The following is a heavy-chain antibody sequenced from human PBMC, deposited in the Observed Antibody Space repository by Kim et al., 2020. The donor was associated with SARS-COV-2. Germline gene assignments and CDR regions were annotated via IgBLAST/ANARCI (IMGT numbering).Heavy chain of an antibody. D-gene: IGHD4-17*01. CDR1: GYSISSGYY. CDR2: IYHSGST. CDR3: ARDYGDYGLGYYFDY. V-gene: IGHV4-38-2*02. Sequence: SETLSLTCTVSGYSISSGYYWGWIRQPPGKGLEWIGSIYHSGSTYYNPSLKSRVTISVDTSKNQFSLKLSSVTAADTAVYYCARDYGDYGLGYYFDYWGHGSLVTVSS. J-gene: IGHJ4*01.